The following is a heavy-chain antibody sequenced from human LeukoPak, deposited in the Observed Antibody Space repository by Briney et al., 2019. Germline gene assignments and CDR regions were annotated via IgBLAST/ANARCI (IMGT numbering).Heavy chain of an antibody. Sequence: GGSLRLSCAASGFTFSSYGMHWVRQAPGKGLEWVAVMWYDGSNKYYADSVKGRFTISRDNSKNTLYLQMNSLRAEDTAVYYCATDRTYYDILTGPTFDPWGQGTLVTVSS. V-gene: IGHV3-33*01. J-gene: IGHJ5*02. CDR3: ATDRTYYDILTGPTFDP. D-gene: IGHD3-9*01. CDR1: GFTFSSYG. CDR2: MWYDGSNK.